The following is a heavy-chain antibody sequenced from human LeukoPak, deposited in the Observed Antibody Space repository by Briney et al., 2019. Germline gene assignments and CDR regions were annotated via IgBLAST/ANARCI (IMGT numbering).Heavy chain of an antibody. J-gene: IGHJ4*02. CDR3: ARGVSTWYRIDY. V-gene: IGHV3-30*01. CDR1: GFPFSSYS. CDR2: LSYDGSIK. D-gene: IGHD6-13*01. Sequence: GRSLRLSCVASGFPFSSYSFHWVRQAPGKGLEWVALLSYDGSIKHYADSVKGRFTLSRDNSKSSVYLQMDSLKADDTAVYYCARGVSTWYRIDYWGPGTLVTVSS.